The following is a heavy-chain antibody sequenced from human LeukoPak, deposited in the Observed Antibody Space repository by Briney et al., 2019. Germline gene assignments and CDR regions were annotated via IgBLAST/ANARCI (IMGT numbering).Heavy chain of an antibody. J-gene: IGHJ4*02. D-gene: IGHD6-6*01. V-gene: IGHV1-18*01. CDR2: ISAYNGNT. Sequence: ASVKVSCKASGYTFTSYGISWVRQAPGQGLEWMGWISAYNGNTNYAQKLQGRVTMTTDTSTSTAYMELRSLRSDDTAVYYCARDEYSSSSGRRLHFGYWGRGTLVTVSS. CDR1: GYTFTSYG. CDR3: ARDEYSSSSGRRLHFGY.